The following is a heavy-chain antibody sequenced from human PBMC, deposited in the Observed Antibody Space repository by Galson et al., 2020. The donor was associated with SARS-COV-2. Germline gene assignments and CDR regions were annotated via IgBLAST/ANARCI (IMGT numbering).Heavy chain of an antibody. J-gene: IGHJ2*01. D-gene: IGHD4-17*01. V-gene: IGHV4-39*01. Sequence: SETLSLTCTVSGGSISTTSYFWGWIRQPPGKGLEWIWTIYYSGTTYYNPSLRSRVTISVDTSRKQFSLKLNSVTDADTAVYYCARRGGTVTTQNFDLWGRGTLVTVSS. CDR1: GGSISTTSYF. CDR3: ARRGGTVTTQNFDL. CDR2: IYYSGTT.